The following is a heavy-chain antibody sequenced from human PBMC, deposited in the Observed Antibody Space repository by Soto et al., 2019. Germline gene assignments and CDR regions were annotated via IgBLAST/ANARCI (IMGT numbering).Heavy chain of an antibody. D-gene: IGHD2-2*01. V-gene: IGHV1-69*02. J-gene: IGHJ5*02. CDR1: GGTFSSYT. CDR2: IIPILGIA. CDR3: ASHVVVVPAAMGYWFDP. Sequence: ASVKVSCKASGGTFSSYTISWVRQAPGQGLEWMERIIPILGIANYAQKFQGRVTITADKSTSTAYMELSSLRSEDTAVYYCASHVVVVPAAMGYWFDPWGQGTLVTVSS.